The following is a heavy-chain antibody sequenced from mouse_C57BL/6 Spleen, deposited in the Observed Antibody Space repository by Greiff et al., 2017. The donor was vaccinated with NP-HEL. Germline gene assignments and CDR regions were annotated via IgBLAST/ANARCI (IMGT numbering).Heavy chain of an antibody. J-gene: IGHJ2*01. Sequence: VQLQQSGPELVKPGASVKISCKASGYAFSSSWMNWVKQRPGKGLEWIGRIYPGDGDTNYNGKFKGKATLTADKSSSTAYMQLSSLTSEDSAVYFCAREYSYYFDYWGQGTTLTVSS. CDR3: AREYSYYFDY. CDR2: IYPGDGDT. CDR1: GYAFSSSW. V-gene: IGHV1-82*01. D-gene: IGHD5-2*01.